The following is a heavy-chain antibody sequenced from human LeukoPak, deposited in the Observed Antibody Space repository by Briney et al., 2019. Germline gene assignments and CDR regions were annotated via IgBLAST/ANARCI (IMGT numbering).Heavy chain of an antibody. D-gene: IGHD1-1*01. J-gene: IGHJ6*03. Sequence: PGGSLRLSCAASGFTFSSYWMSWVRQAPGKGLEWVANIKQDGSEKYYVDSVKGRFTISRDNAKNSLYLQMNSLRAEDTAVYYCAREPGYNYYYYYYMDVWGKGTTVTISS. CDR1: GFTFSSYW. CDR3: AREPGYNYYYYYYMDV. V-gene: IGHV3-7*03. CDR2: IKQDGSEK.